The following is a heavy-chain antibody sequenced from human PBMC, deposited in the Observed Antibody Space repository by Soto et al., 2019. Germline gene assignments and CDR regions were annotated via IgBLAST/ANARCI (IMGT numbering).Heavy chain of an antibody. CDR1: GFTFDDYA. CDR2: ISWNSGSI. Sequence: GGSLRLSCAASGFTFDDYAMHWVRQAPGKGLEWVSGISWNSGSIGYADSVKGRFTISRDNAKNSLYLQMNSLRAEDTALYYCAKGLSTSHYEFWSGYHDAFDIWGQGTMVTVSS. J-gene: IGHJ3*02. D-gene: IGHD3-3*01. CDR3: AKGLSTSHYEFWSGYHDAFDI. V-gene: IGHV3-9*01.